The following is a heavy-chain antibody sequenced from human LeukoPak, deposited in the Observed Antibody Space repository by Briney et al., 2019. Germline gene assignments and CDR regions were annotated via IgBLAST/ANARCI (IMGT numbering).Heavy chain of an antibody. J-gene: IGHJ4*02. V-gene: IGHV1-2*02. CDR2: INPNSGGT. CDR3: ARAYCSSTSCYTGDY. CDR1: GYTFTGYY. D-gene: IGHD2-2*02. Sequence: ASVKVSCKASGYTFTGYYMHWVRQAPGQGLEWMGWINPNSGGTNYAQKFQGRVTMTRDTSISTAYMELSRLRSGDTAVYYCARAYCSSTSCYTGDYWGQGTLVTVSS.